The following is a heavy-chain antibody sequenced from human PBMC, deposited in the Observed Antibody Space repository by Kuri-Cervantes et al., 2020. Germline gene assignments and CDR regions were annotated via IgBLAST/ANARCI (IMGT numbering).Heavy chain of an antibody. CDR1: GGSISSYY. D-gene: IGHD3-22*01. J-gene: IGHJ4*02. CDR3: ARAGDSSGYYYSHWVHYLDY. CDR2: IYYSGST. Sequence: GSLRLSCTVSGGSISSYYWSWIRQPPGKGLEWIGYIYYSGSTNYNPSLKSRVTISVDTSKNQFSLKLSSVTAADTAVYYCARAGDSSGYYYSHWVHYLDYWGQGTLVTVSS. V-gene: IGHV4-59*01.